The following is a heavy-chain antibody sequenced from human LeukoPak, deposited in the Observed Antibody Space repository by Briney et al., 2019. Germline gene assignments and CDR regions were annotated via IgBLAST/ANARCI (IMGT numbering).Heavy chain of an antibody. J-gene: IGHJ4*02. V-gene: IGHV4-4*02. CDR2: IYHSGST. D-gene: IGHD3-9*01. CDR3: ARHRSPLRNFDWLTTDY. CDR1: GGSISSSNW. Sequence: GTLSLTCAVSGGSISSSNWWSWVRQPPGKGLEWIGEIYHSGSTNYNPSLKSRVTISVDKSKNQFSLKLSSVTAADTAVYYCARHRSPLRNFDWLTTDYWGQGILVTVAS.